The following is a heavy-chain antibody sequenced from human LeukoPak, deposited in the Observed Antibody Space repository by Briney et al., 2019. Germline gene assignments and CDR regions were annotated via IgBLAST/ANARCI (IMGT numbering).Heavy chain of an antibody. V-gene: IGHV3-23*01. CDR2: MSGSGERT. CDR3: AKSRSGWYVFDY. CDR1: GFTFNNYA. D-gene: IGHD6-19*01. Sequence: GGSLRLSCAASGFTFNNYAMSWVRQAPGKGLEWVSSMSGSGERTNYADSVKGRFTISRDNSENTLYLQMNSLRAEDTAVYYCAKSRSGWYVFDYWGQRTLVTVSS. J-gene: IGHJ4*02.